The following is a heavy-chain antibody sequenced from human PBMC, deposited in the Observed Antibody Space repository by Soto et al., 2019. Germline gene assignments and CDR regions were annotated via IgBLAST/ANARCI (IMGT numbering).Heavy chain of an antibody. D-gene: IGHD3-22*01. CDR1: GYTFTSYY. CDR3: ARVLPGHYYDSSGYYGY. J-gene: IGHJ4*02. CDR2: INPSGGST. Sequence: ASVKVSCKASGYTFTSYYMHWVRQAPGQGLEWMGIINPSGGSTSYAQKFQGRVTMTRDTSTSTVYMELSSLRSEDTAVYYCARVLPGHYYDSSGYYGYWGQGTLVTVSS. V-gene: IGHV1-46*01.